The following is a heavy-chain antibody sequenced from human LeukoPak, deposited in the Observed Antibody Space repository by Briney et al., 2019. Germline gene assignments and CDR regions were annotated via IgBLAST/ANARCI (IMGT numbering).Heavy chain of an antibody. J-gene: IGHJ4*02. CDR2: IIPIFGTA. CDR3: ARLGYCSSTSCYTGGSFDY. Sequence: ASVKVSCKASGGTFSSYAISWVRQAPGQGLEWMGGIIPIFGTANYAQKFQGRVTITTDESTSTAYMELSSLRSEDTAVYYCARLGYCSSTSCYTGGSFDYRGQGTLVTVSS. V-gene: IGHV1-69*05. D-gene: IGHD2-2*02. CDR1: GGTFSSYA.